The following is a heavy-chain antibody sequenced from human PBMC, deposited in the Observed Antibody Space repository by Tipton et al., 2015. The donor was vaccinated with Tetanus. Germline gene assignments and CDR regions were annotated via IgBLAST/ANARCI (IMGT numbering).Heavy chain of an antibody. CDR2: SWYDGTDK. V-gene: IGHV3-33*01. CDR1: GFIFSSYG. CDR3: AREADCSGGSCFSGDFDN. Sequence: SLRLSCAASGFIFSSYGIHWVRQAPGKGLEWVAVSWYDGTDKYYADSVKGRFTISRDNSKNTLYLQMYSLRAEDTAVYYCAREADCSGGSCFSGDFDNWGQGTPVTVSS. J-gene: IGHJ4*02. D-gene: IGHD2-15*01.